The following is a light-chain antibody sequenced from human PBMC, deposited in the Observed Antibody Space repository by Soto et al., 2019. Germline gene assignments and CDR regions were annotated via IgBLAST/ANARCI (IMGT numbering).Light chain of an antibody. CDR1: QTIMPY. CDR3: QQYNSYST. CDR2: DAS. V-gene: IGKV1-5*01. Sequence: EIQMTQSQSSLSASVGDEVTITCRASQTIMPYLNWYLLKTGKPPRLLIYDASSLESGVPSRFSGSASGTEFTLTISSLQPDDFATYYCQQYNSYSTFGQGTKVDI. J-gene: IGKJ1*01.